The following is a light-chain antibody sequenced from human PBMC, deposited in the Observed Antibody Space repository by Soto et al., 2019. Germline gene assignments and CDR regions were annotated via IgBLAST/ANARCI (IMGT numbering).Light chain of an antibody. Sequence: EIVLTQSPGTLSLSPGERATLSCRTSQSVASNYLAWYQQKPGQAPRLLIYGASSRAPGIPDRFSGSGSGTDFTLTISRLEPEDFAVYHCQQYGRAPWTFGQGTKVEIK. CDR1: QSVASNY. CDR3: QQYGRAPWT. V-gene: IGKV3-20*01. CDR2: GAS. J-gene: IGKJ1*01.